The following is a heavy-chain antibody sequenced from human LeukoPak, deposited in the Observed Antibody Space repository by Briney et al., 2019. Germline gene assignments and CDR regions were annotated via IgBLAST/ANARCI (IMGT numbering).Heavy chain of an antibody. CDR3: ARDAPIGSSSHIDY. D-gene: IGHD6-13*01. V-gene: IGHV4-4*07. Sequence: SETLSLTCTVSGGSISSYYWSWIRQPAGKGLEWIGRIHTSGSTNYNPSLKSRVTISLDTSKNQFSLNVTSVTAADTAVYYCARDAPIGSSSHIDYWGQGTLVTVSS. J-gene: IGHJ4*02. CDR1: GGSISSYY. CDR2: IHTSGST.